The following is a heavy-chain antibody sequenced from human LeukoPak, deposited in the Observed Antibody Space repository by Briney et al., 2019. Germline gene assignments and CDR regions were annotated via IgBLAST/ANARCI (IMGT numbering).Heavy chain of an antibody. J-gene: IGHJ4*02. CDR3: GRGVGTGYTDH. D-gene: IGHD2-8*02. Sequence: GGSLRLSCAASGFTVSSTYMTWVRQAPGKGLEWVSLVSGGGSTYYADSVKGRFTISKDNSKNTLYLQMNSLIVDDTAIYYCGRGVGTGYTDHWGQGTLVSVSS. CDR2: VSGGGST. CDR1: GFTVSSTY. V-gene: IGHV3-53*01.